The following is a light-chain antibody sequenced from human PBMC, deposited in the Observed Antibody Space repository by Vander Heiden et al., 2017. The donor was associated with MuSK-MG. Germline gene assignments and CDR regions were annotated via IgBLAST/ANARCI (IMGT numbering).Light chain of an antibody. CDR1: SSDVGAYNY. J-gene: IGLJ2*01. V-gene: IGLV2-14*03. CDR2: DFS. CDR3: SSYTGSSVV. Sequence: QSALTQPASVSGSPGQSITIPCTGTSSDVGAYNYVSCYQQYPGRAPMLIIYDFSNRPSGVSNRFSGSKSGITASLTISGLQAEDEADFYCSSYTGSSVVFGGGTKLTVL.